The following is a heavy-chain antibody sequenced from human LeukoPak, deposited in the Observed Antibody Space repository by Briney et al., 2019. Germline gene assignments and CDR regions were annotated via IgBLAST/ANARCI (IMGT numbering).Heavy chain of an antibody. V-gene: IGHV4-34*01. CDR2: IYHSGST. CDR1: GFTFSSYE. J-gene: IGHJ4*02. Sequence: GSLRLSCAASGFTFSSYEMNWVRQAPGKGLEWIGEIYHSGSTNYNPSLKSRVTISVDKSKNQFSLKLSSVTAADTAVYYCASGARFAWLRYWGQGTLVTVSS. CDR3: ASGARFAWLRY. D-gene: IGHD3-22*01.